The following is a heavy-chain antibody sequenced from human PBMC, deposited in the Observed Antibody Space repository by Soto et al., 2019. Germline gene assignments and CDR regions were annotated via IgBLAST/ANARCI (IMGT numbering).Heavy chain of an antibody. CDR3: ANTGFKGNYDILTGYYPFDY. J-gene: IGHJ4*02. Sequence: SVKVSCKASGGTFSSYAISWVRQAPGQGLEWMGGIIPIFGTANYAQKFQGRVTITADESTSTAYMELSSLRSEDTAVYYCANTGFKGNYDILTGYYPFDYWGQGTLVTVSS. D-gene: IGHD3-9*01. CDR2: IIPIFGTA. V-gene: IGHV1-69*13. CDR1: GGTFSSYA.